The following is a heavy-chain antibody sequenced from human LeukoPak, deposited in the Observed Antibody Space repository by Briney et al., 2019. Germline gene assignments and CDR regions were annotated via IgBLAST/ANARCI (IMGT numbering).Heavy chain of an antibody. D-gene: IGHD2-2*02. CDR3: ARDTPLAVPAAIRWFDP. CDR2: IYHSGST. Sequence: PSETLSLTCTVSGGSISSGGYYWSWIRQPPGKGLEWIGYIYHSGSTYYNPSLKSRVTISVDRSKNQFSLKLSSVTAADTAVYYCARDTPLAVPAAIRWFDPWGQGTLVTVSS. J-gene: IGHJ5*02. CDR1: GGSISSGGYY. V-gene: IGHV4-30-2*01.